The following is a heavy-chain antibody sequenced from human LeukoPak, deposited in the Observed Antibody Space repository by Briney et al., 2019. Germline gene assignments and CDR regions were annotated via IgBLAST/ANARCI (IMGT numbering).Heavy chain of an antibody. D-gene: IGHD5-18*01. CDR1: GDSMSGYH. CDR3: ARHVAGNSYGYEFDY. V-gene: IGHV4-59*08. J-gene: IGHJ4*02. CDR2: IYNSGSTDSSYRGST. Sequence: PSETLSLTCTVSGDSMSGYHWNWIRQPPGKGLEYIGSIYNSGSTDSSYRGSTNYNPSLKSRVILSVDMSKNQFSLQLTAVTAADTAVYYCARHVAGNSYGYEFDYWGQGTLVTVSS.